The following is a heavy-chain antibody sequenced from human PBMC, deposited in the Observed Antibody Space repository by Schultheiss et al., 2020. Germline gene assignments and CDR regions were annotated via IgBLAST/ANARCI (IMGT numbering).Heavy chain of an antibody. D-gene: IGHD1-20*01. CDR2: IYYSGST. CDR3: ARRCLTGNVTFDY. J-gene: IGHJ4*02. Sequence: SETLSLTCAVYGGSFSGYYWSWIRQPPGKGLEWIGYIYYSGSTYYNPSLKSRVTISVDTSKNQFSLKLSSVTAADTAVYYCARRCLTGNVTFDYWGQGTLVTVSS. CDR1: GGSFSGYY. V-gene: IGHV4-34*01.